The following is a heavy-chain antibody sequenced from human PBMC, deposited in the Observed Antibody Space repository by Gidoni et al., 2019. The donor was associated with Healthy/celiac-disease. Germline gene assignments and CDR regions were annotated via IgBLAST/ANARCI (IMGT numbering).Heavy chain of an antibody. J-gene: IGHJ4*02. V-gene: IGHV3-33*01. D-gene: IGHD3-3*01. CDR3: ARGLGDFWSGCDY. CDR2: RWDDGSNK. CDR1: GFTFSSYG. Sequence: QVQLVESGGGVVQPGRSLRLSCAASGFTFSSYGMHWVRQAPGKGLEWVAVRWDDGSNKYYADSVKGRFTISRDNSKNTLYLQMNSLRAEDTAVYYCARGLGDFWSGCDYWGQGTLVTVSS.